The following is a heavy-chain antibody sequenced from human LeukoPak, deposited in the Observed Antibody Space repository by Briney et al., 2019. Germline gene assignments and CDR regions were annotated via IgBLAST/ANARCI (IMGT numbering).Heavy chain of an antibody. V-gene: IGHV4-39*01. CDR2: IYYSGST. Sequence: SETLSLTCTVSGGSISSSSYYWGWIRQPPGKGLEWIGSIYYSGSTYYNPSLKSRVTISVDTSKNQFSLKLSSVSAADTAVYYCAKGQTFDYWGQGTLVTVSS. CDR1: GGSISSSSYY. J-gene: IGHJ4*02. CDR3: AKGQTFDY.